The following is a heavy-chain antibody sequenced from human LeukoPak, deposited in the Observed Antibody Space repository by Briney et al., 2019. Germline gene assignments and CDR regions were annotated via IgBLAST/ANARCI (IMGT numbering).Heavy chain of an antibody. D-gene: IGHD6-25*01. J-gene: IGHJ4*02. CDR1: GGSISSISYY. V-gene: IGHV4-39*01. CDR3: ARRRAYISGLFDY. CDR2: IYYSGNT. Sequence: SETLCLTCTVSGGSISSISYYWGWIRQPPGTGLEWIGTIYYSGNTYYNPSLKGRVTLSVDTSKNQFSMQLTSVPAADTPVYYCARRRAYISGLFDYWGQGTQVTVSS.